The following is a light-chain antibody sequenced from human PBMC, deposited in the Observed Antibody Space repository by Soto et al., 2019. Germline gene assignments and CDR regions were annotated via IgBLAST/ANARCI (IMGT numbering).Light chain of an antibody. Sequence: IQMTQSSFPLSASVGDRVTIACRASRSISPWLAWYQQKPGKPPKLLIYGASSLAAGVPSRFSGSGSGTDFTLTISSLQPDDFASYYCQQYSSSTTFGQGTKVDIK. CDR1: RSISPW. V-gene: IGKV1-5*01. J-gene: IGKJ1*01. CDR3: QQYSSSTT. CDR2: GAS.